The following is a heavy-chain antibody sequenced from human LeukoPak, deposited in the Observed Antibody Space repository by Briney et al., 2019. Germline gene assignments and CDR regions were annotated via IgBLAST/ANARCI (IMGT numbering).Heavy chain of an antibody. J-gene: IGHJ4*02. CDR1: GFTFSTYS. V-gene: IGHV3-21*01. Sequence: GGSLRLSCAASGFTFSTYSMNWVRQAPGRGLEWVSSITTSSSYIYYADSVKGRFTSSRDNAKNSLYLQMNSLRAEDTAVYYCARVHSRGQLETFDYWGQGTLVTVSS. D-gene: IGHD6-19*01. CDR3: ARVHSRGQLETFDY. CDR2: ITTSSSYI.